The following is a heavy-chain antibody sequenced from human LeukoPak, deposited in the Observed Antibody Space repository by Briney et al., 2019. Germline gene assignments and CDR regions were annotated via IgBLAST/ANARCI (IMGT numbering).Heavy chain of an antibody. CDR1: GFTFSSYA. J-gene: IGHJ4*02. CDR3: ATQIVVVPAAILS. CDR2: ISGSGGST. V-gene: IGHV3-23*01. Sequence: SGGSLRLSCAASGFTFSSYAMSWVRQAPGKGLEWVSAISGSGGSTYYADSVKGRFTISRDNSKNTLYLQMNSLRAEDTAVYYCATQIVVVPAAILSWGQGTLVTVSS. D-gene: IGHD2-2*01.